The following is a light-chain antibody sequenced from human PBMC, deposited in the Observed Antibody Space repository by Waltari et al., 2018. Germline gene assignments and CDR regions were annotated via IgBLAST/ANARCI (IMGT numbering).Light chain of an antibody. J-gene: IGKJ4*01. CDR3: QHFGSSRLT. CDR2: KAS. CDR1: QSINYW. Sequence: DIQMTQSPSTLSASEGDRVTPTCRASQSINYWLAWYQQKPGKAPKLLICKASTLETGVPSRFSGSGSGTEFTLTISRLEPEDFAVYYCQHFGSSRLTFGGGTKVEI. V-gene: IGKV1-5*03.